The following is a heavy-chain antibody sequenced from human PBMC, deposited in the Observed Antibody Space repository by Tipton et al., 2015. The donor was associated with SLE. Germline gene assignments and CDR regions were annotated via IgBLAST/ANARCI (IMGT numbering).Heavy chain of an antibody. CDR2: IHYSGTT. CDR3: ARYCSGGSCSGDY. D-gene: IGHD2-15*01. V-gene: IGHV4-59*02. Sequence: TLSLTCTVSGDSVTDDYWSWIRQPPGKALEWIGLIHYSGTTKYKSSLTSRITMSLDTSNNQFSLKLSSVTAADTAVYYCARYCSGGSCSGDYWGQGTLGHRLL. CDR1: GDSVTDDY. J-gene: IGHJ4*02.